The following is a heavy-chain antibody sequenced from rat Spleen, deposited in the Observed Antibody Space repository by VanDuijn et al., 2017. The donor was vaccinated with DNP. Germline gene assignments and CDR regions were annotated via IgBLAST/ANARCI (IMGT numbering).Heavy chain of an antibody. D-gene: IGHD1-12*02. CDR3: ARWSGYYDDIYYYHYGLDA. CDR2: INSAGST. Sequence: EVQLQESGPGLVRPSQSLSLTCSVTGYSITSDYRWNWIRKFPGNKLEWMGYINSAGSTNYNPSLKSRISITRDTSKNQFFLQVNSGTTEDTATYYCARWSGYYDDIYYYHYGLDAWGQGTSVTVSS. V-gene: IGHV3-3*01. J-gene: IGHJ4*01. CDR1: GYSITSDYR.